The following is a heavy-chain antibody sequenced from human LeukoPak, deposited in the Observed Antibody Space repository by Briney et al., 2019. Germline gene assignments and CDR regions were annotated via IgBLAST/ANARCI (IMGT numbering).Heavy chain of an antibody. V-gene: IGHV3-7*02. Sequence: GGSLRLSWVASGFTFSSYWMSWVRQTPGKGLEWVAHLNQDGSERDYVDSVKGRFTISRENVKNSLYLQMNSLRAEDTAVYYCAKCGTGSNFDYWGQGMLVTVSS. CDR2: LNQDGSER. D-gene: IGHD3-10*01. CDR1: GFTFSSYW. CDR3: AKCGTGSNFDY. J-gene: IGHJ4*02.